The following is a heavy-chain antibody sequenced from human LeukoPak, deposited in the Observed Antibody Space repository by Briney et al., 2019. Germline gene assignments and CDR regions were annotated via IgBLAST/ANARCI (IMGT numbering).Heavy chain of an antibody. CDR3: ARDRNYRDAFDI. Sequence: PSETLSLTCAVSGGSLSSGGYSWSWIRQPPGKGLEWIGYIYHSGSTYYNPSLKSRVTISVDRSKNQFSLKLSSVTAADTAVYYCARDRNYRDAFDIWGQGTMVTVSS. V-gene: IGHV4-30-2*01. CDR1: GGSLSSGGYS. J-gene: IGHJ3*02. D-gene: IGHD1-7*01. CDR2: IYHSGST.